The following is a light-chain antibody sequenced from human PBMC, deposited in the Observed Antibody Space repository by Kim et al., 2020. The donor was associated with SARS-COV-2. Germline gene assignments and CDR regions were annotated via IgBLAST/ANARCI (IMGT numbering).Light chain of an antibody. CDR2: GTS. CDR1: QGVSSRY. J-gene: IGKJ5*01. V-gene: IGKV3-20*01. Sequence: LSPGERGTPSCRASQGVSSRYLAWYQQKPGQAPRLFIYGTSRRATCIPDRLSGSGSGTDFTLTISRLEPEEFAVYYCQQYGNLITFGQGTRLEIK. CDR3: QQYGNLIT.